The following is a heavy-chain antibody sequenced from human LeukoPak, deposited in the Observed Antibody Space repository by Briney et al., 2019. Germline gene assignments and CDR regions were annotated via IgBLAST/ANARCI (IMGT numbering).Heavy chain of an antibody. CDR2: MNPNSGNT. CDR1: GYTFTSYD. J-gene: IGHJ3*02. D-gene: IGHD2-2*01. CDR3: ASSGVVPAAKDAFDI. V-gene: IGHV1-8*03. Sequence: GASVKVSCKASGYTFTSYDINWVRQATGQGLEWMGWMNPNSGNTGYAQKFQGRVTITRNTSISTAYMELSSLRSEDTAVYYCASSGVVPAAKDAFDIWGQGTMVTVSS.